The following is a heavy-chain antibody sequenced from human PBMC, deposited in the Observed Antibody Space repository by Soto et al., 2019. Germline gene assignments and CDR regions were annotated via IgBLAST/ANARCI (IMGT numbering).Heavy chain of an antibody. J-gene: IGHJ4*02. CDR3: ARFFPQLVAGGHFDY. V-gene: IGHV3-21*01. CDR2: ISSSSSYI. CDR1: GFTFSSYS. D-gene: IGHD6-6*01. Sequence: GGSLRLSCAASGFTFSSYSMNWVRQAPGKGLEWVSSISSSSSYIYYADSVKGRFTISRDNAKNSLYLQMNSLRAEDTAVYYCARFFPQLVAGGHFDYWGQGTLVTVSS.